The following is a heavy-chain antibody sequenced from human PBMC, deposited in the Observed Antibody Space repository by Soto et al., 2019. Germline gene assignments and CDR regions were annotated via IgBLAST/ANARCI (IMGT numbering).Heavy chain of an antibody. CDR2: INWNGDIV. CDR1: GFTFNDCA. CDR3: VRDMSRDISSYWFDP. Sequence: MQLEESGGGLIQPGRSLRLSCAASGFTFNDCAMHWVRQTPEKGLEWLSAINWNGDIVSYATSVRGRFTISRDNADNSLFLQMSSLRAEDTAFYYXVRDMSRDISSYWFDPWGQGTLVTVSS. J-gene: IGHJ5*02. V-gene: IGHV3-9*01. D-gene: IGHD3-3*02.